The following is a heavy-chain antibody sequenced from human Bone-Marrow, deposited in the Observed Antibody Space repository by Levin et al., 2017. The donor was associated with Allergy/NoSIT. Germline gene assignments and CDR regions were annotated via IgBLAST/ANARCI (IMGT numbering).Heavy chain of an antibody. CDR3: ASTSYYGDYYFDY. CDR1: GFTFTDYY. V-gene: IGHV3-11*03. Sequence: GGSLRLSCAASGFTFTDYYMSWIRQAPGKGLEGVSYISSSGTYANYVDSVKGRFTISRDNTKNSMFLQMDSLIVEDTAVYFCASTSYYGDYYFDYWGQGTLVTVSS. CDR2: ISSSGTYA. J-gene: IGHJ4*02. D-gene: IGHD4-17*01.